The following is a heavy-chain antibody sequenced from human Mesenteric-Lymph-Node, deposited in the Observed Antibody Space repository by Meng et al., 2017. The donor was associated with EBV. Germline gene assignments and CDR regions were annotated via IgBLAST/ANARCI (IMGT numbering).Heavy chain of an antibody. CDR3: ARLDSSGYYTGWFDP. D-gene: IGHD3-22*01. Sequence: QPNPQESRSGLVKPSQTLSLPCAVSGGSISSGGYSWSWIRQPPGKGLEWIGYIYHSGSTYYNPSLKSRVTISVDRSKNQFSLKLSSVTAADTAVYYCARLDSSGYYTGWFDPWGQGTLVTVSS. CDR1: GGSISSGGYS. J-gene: IGHJ5*02. V-gene: IGHV4-30-2*01. CDR2: IYHSGST.